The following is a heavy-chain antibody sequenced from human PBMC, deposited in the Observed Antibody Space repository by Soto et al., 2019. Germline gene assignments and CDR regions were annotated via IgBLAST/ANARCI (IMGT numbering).Heavy chain of an antibody. CDR2: IKQDGSEK. CDR1: GFTFSSYW. V-gene: IGHV3-7*01. CDR3: ATSVQLERLRGAFDI. D-gene: IGHD1-1*01. J-gene: IGHJ3*02. Sequence: GGSLRLSCAASGFTFSSYWMSWVRQAPGKGLEWVANIKQDGSEKYYVDSVKGRFTISRDNAKNSLYLQMNSLRAEDTAVYYCATSVQLERLRGAFDIWGQGTMVTVSS.